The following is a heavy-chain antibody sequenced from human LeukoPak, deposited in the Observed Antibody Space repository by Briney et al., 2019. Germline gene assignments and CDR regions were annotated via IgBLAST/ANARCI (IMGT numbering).Heavy chain of an antibody. D-gene: IGHD3-10*01. Sequence: SSVKVSSKASGGSYNNYAITWVRQAPGQGLEWVGGILPAFGTSHYAQRFQGRVTITADESTGTTYMELSSLRSEDTAVYYCARDHRGFYYGSGSYYYLDVWGKGTTGTVSS. CDR2: ILPAFGTS. CDR1: GGSYNNYA. J-gene: IGHJ6*03. V-gene: IGHV1-69*01. CDR3: ARDHRGFYYGSGSYYYLDV.